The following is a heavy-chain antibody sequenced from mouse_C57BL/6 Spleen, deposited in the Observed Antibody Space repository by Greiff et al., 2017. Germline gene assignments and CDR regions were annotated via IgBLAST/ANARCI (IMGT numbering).Heavy chain of an antibody. J-gene: IGHJ3*01. CDR1: GFTFSSYA. D-gene: IGHD4-1*01. Sequence: EVQRVESGEGLVKPGGSLKLSCAASGFTFSSYAMSWVRQTPEKRLEWVAYISSGGDYIYYADTVKGRFTISRDNARNTLYLQMSSLKSEDTAMYYCTRQTGTKSWFAYWGQGTLVTVSA. V-gene: IGHV5-9-1*02. CDR3: TRQTGTKSWFAY. CDR2: ISSGGDYI.